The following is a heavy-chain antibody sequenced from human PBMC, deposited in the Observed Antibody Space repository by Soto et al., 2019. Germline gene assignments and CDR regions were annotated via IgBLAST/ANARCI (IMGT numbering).Heavy chain of an antibody. CDR1: GGSISSGGYY. J-gene: IGHJ4*02. Sequence: SETLSLTCTVSGGSISSGGYYWTWIRQHPGKGLEWIGYNYYSGITYYNPSLKSRVTISLDTSKNQFSLKLSSVTAADTAVYYCARDHHFDYWGQGTLVTVSS. CDR3: ARDHHFDY. CDR2: NYYSGIT. V-gene: IGHV4-31*03.